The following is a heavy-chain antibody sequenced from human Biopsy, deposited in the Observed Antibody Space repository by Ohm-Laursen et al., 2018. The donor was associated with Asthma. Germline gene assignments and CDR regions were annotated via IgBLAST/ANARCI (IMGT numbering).Heavy chain of an antibody. CDR2: ISVYNGNT. J-gene: IGHJ6*02. CDR1: GYTFNSAG. V-gene: IGHV1-18*01. D-gene: IGHD3-10*01. Sequence: ASVKASCKTPGYTFNSAGITWGRQAPGQGLEWTGWISVYNGNTKVAQKLQDRVTMITDTSTSTAYMELRSLRSDDTAVYFCARAVDYSHYYGIDVWGQGTTVTVS. CDR3: ARAVDYSHYYGIDV.